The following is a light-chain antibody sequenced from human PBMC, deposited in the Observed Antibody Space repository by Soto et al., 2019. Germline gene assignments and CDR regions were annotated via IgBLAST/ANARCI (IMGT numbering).Light chain of an antibody. Sequence: DIQMTQSPSSLSASAGDRVTITCQASQDISNHLNWYQQKPGEAPKRIIYAVTKFEEGVPSRFSGSGSGTDISFTIDRLATEDIAMYSCQHYGSLPYSFGQGPKVEIK. V-gene: IGKV1-33*01. J-gene: IGKJ2*03. CDR2: AVT. CDR1: QDISNH. CDR3: QHYGSLPYS.